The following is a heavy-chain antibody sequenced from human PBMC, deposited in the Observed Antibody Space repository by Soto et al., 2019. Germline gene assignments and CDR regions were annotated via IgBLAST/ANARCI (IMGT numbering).Heavy chain of an antibody. CDR3: ARQIYDSDTGPNFQYYFDS. Sequence: ESLKISCNGSGYSFAGYWITWVRQKPGKGLEWMGRIDPSDSQTYYSPSFRGHVTISATKSITTVFLQWSSLRASDTAMYYCARQIYDSDTGPNFQYYFDSWGQGTPVTVSS. V-gene: IGHV5-10-1*01. J-gene: IGHJ4*02. D-gene: IGHD3-22*01. CDR1: GYSFAGYW. CDR2: IDPSDSQT.